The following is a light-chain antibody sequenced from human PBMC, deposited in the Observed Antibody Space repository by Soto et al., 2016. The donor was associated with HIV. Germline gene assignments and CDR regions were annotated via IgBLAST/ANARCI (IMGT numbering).Light chain of an antibody. CDR3: QVWDSSSDHYV. CDR2: DDS. CDR1: SIGSES. J-gene: IGLJ1*01. V-gene: IGLV3-21*03. Sequence: SYVVTQPPSVSVAPGKTAEITCAGTSIGSESVHWYQQKPGQAPVLVVYDDSDRPSGIPERFSGSNSGNTATLTISRVEGGDEADYFCQVWDSSSDHYVFGTGTRVNVL.